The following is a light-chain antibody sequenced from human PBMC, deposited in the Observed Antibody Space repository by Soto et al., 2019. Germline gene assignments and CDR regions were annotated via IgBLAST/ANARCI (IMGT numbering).Light chain of an antibody. J-gene: IGKJ1*01. CDR2: AAS. V-gene: IGKV3-15*01. Sequence: EIVMTHSPATLSVSPGEIATLSCGASQSVGSNVAWYQHKPGLAPRLLIFAASTRATGIPGRFSGSGSGTEFTLTISSLQSDDFALYYCQQYNNCPQTFGHGTKVDIK. CDR3: QQYNNCPQT. CDR1: QSVGSN.